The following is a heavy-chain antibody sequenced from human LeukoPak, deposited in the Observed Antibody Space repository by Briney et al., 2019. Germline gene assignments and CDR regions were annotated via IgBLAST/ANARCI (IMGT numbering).Heavy chain of an antibody. CDR3: ARDGFLRLGELSSPPFDY. CDR2: ISYDGSNK. J-gene: IGHJ4*02. Sequence: GGSLRLSCAASGFTFSSYAMHWVRQAPGKGLEWVAVISYDGSNKYYADSVKGRFTISRDNSKNTLYLQMNSLRAEDTAVYYCARDGFLRLGELSSPPFDYWGQGTLVTVSS. D-gene: IGHD3-16*02. V-gene: IGHV3-30-3*01. CDR1: GFTFSSYA.